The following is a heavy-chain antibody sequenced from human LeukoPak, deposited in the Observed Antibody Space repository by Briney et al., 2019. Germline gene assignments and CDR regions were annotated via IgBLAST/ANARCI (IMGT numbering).Heavy chain of an antibody. D-gene: IGHD2-8*01. CDR1: GFTFSSYG. J-gene: IGHJ4*02. CDR3: AKVPNGALGYFDY. Sequence: GGSLRLSCAASGFTFSSYGMHWVRQAPGKGLEWVAVISYDGSNKYYADSVKGRFTISRDNSKNTLYLQMNSLRAEDTAVYYCAKVPNGALGYFDYWGQGTLVTVSS. V-gene: IGHV3-30*18. CDR2: ISYDGSNK.